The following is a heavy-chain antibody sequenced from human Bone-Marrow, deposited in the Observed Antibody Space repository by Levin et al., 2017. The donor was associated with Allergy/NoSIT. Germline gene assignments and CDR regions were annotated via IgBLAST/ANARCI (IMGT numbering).Heavy chain of an antibody. CDR2: ISWNSANV. J-gene: IGHJ4*02. V-gene: IGHV3-9*01. CDR1: GFTFEDYA. CDR3: AKGDTSLVTPFDF. Sequence: SLKISCVASGFTFEDYAMHWVRQAPGKGLEWVAGISWNSANVDYAKSVRGRFTISRDSAKNSLYLVMNSLTPEDTGLYYCAKGDTSLVTPFDFWGQGAFVTVSS. D-gene: IGHD2-15*01.